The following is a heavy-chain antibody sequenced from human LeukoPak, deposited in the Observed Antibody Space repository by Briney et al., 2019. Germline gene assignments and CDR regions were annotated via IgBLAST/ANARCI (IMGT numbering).Heavy chain of an antibody. Sequence: GASVKVSCKASGHTFAGYYVHWVRQAPGQGLEWMGWISDYNGNTNYAQKFQGRVTMTTDTSTSTAYMELRSLRSDDTAVYYCARGGLPIVWYYFDFWGQGTLVTVSS. D-gene: IGHD5/OR15-5a*01. CDR3: ARGGLPIVWYYFDF. CDR1: GHTFAGYY. CDR2: ISDYNGNT. V-gene: IGHV1-18*04. J-gene: IGHJ4*02.